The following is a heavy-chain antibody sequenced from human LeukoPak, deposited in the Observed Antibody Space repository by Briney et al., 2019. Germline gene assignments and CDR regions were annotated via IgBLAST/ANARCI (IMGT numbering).Heavy chain of an antibody. CDR1: GYTFTGYY. J-gene: IGHJ1*01. V-gene: IGHV1-2*02. Sequence: SVKVSCTASGYTFTGYYMHWVRQAPGQGLEWMGWINPNSGGTNYAQKFQGRVTMTRNTSISTAYMELSSLRSEDTAVYYCATAGSIAAVYFQHWGQGTLVTVSS. D-gene: IGHD6-13*01. CDR3: ATAGSIAAVYFQH. CDR2: INPNSGGT.